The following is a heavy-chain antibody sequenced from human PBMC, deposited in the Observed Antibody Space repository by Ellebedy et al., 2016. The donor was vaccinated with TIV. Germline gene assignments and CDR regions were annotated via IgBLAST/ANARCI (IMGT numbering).Heavy chain of an antibody. CDR3: ARSLGVSMIVVAMNWFDP. CDR1: GGSFSGYY. Sequence: SETLSLXXAVYGGSFSGYYWSWIHQPPGKGLEWIGEINHSGSTNYNPSLKSRVTISVDTSKNQFSLKLSSVTAADTAVYYCARSLGVSMIVVAMNWFDPWGQGTLVTVSS. V-gene: IGHV4-34*01. D-gene: IGHD3-22*01. J-gene: IGHJ5*02. CDR2: INHSGST.